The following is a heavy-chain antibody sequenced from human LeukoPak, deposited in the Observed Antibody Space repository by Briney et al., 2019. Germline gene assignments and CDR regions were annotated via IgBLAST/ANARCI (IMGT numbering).Heavy chain of an antibody. J-gene: IGHJ5*02. Sequence: SVKGSCQAYGGTLSSYAIRWVRQAPGHGLEWMGGIIPIFGTATYPPKLQGRVTITTHESTSTPYRVLSSPRSEETAVHYCAREEGFGGDCSSTSCYTPNWFDRWGEGTLVTVSS. CDR3: AREEGFGGDCSSTSCYTPNWFDR. CDR2: IIPIFGTA. D-gene: IGHD2-2*02. CDR1: GGTLSSYA. V-gene: IGHV1-69*05.